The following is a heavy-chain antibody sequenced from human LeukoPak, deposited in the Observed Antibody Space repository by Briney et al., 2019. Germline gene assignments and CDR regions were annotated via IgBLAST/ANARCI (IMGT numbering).Heavy chain of an antibody. CDR1: GGSISSSSYY. Sequence: SETLSLTCTVSGGSISSSSYYWGWIRQPPGKGLEWIGSIYYSGSTYYNPSLKSRVTISVDTSKNQFSLKLSSVTAADTAVYYCARVGGTYYYDSSGLYWGQGTLVTVSS. J-gene: IGHJ4*02. CDR2: IYYSGST. D-gene: IGHD3-22*01. V-gene: IGHV4-39*07. CDR3: ARVGGTYYYDSSGLY.